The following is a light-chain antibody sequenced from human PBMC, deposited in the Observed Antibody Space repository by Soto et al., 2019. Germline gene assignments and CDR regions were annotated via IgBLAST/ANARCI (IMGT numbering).Light chain of an antibody. CDR1: QSVSSSY. Sequence: ENVLTQSPVTLSFSPRERATLSCRASQSVSSSYLAWYQQKPGQAPRLLIYGASSRATGIPDRFSGSGSGTDFTLTISRLEPEDFAVYYCQQYNNWPRTFGQGTKVDIK. V-gene: IGKV3-20*01. CDR2: GAS. J-gene: IGKJ1*01. CDR3: QQYNNWPRT.